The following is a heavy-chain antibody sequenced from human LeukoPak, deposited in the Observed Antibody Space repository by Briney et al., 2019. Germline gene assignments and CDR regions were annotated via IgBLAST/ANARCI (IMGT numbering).Heavy chain of an antibody. D-gene: IGHD6-19*01. CDR1: GGSFSGYY. Sequence: KPSETLSLTCAVYGGSFSGYYWSWIRQPAGKGLEWIGRIYTSGSTNYNPSLKSRVAMSVDTSKNQFSLKLSSVTAADTAVYYCARDHQESGWYDSYYFDYWGQGTLVTVSS. CDR2: IYTSGST. V-gene: IGHV4-4*07. J-gene: IGHJ4*02. CDR3: ARDHQESGWYDSYYFDY.